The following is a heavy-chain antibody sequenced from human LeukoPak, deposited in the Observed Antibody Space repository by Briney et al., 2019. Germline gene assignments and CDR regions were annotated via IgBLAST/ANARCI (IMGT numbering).Heavy chain of an antibody. CDR2: ISNDGDNK. D-gene: IGHD6-13*01. CDR3: ARDRSWDDAFDI. Sequence: GGSLRLSCAASGFTFSSYGMHWVRQAPGKGLEWVAVISNDGDNKYYADSVKGRFTISRDNSKNTLYLQMNSLRAEDTAVYYCARDRSWDDAFDIWGQGTMVTVSS. V-gene: IGHV3-30*19. CDR1: GFTFSSYG. J-gene: IGHJ3*02.